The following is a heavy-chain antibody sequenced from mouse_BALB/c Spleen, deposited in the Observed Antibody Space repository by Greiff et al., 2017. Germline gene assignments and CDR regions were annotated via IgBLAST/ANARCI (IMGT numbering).Heavy chain of an antibody. J-gene: IGHJ1*01. D-gene: IGHD1-2*01. CDR2: ISCYNGAT. CDR1: GYSFTGYY. V-gene: IGHV1S34*01. Sequence: LVKTGASVKISCKASGYSFTGYYMHWVKQSHGKSLEWIGYISCYNGATSYNQKFKGKATFTVDTSSSTAYMQFNSLTSEDSAVYYCAIEPLITTALTRYFDVWGAGTTVTVSS. CDR3: AIEPLITTALTRYFDV.